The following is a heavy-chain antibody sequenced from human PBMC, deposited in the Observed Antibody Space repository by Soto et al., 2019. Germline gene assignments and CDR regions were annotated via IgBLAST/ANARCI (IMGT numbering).Heavy chain of an antibody. CDR2: TIPIFGTT. J-gene: IGHJ6*02. Sequence: SVKVSCKASGGTISSYAISWVRQAPGQGLEWMGGTIPIFGTTNYAQKFQGRVTITADESTSTAYMELSSLRSEDTAVYYCARGHIVVRGIIKTPTIMDVWGQGTAVTVSS. V-gene: IGHV1-69*13. CDR1: GGTISSYA. CDR3: ARGHIVVRGIIKTPTIMDV. D-gene: IGHD3-10*01.